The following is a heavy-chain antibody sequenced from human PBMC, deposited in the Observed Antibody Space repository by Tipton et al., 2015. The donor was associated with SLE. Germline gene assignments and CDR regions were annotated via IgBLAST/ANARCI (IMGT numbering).Heavy chain of an antibody. Sequence: TLSLTCAVDGGSFSGYYRSWNRQPPGKGLEWIGEINHSGSTNYNPSLKSRVTMSMDKSKNLFSLRLTSVTAADTAIYYCATAPGGERLGSLWFDPWGQGTLVTVSS. J-gene: IGHJ5*02. CDR2: INHSGST. CDR1: GGSFSGYY. V-gene: IGHV4-34*01. D-gene: IGHD4-17*01. CDR3: ATAPGGERLGSLWFDP.